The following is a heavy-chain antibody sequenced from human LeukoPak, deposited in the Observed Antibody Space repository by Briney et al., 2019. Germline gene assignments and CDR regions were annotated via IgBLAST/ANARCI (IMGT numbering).Heavy chain of an antibody. CDR2: IYHSGYA. V-gene: IGHV4-38-2*01. Sequence: SETLSLTCAVSGYSINSGYSWTWLRQRPGKGLEWIGNIYHSGYAYYNPSLKSRVTISLDASKNQFSLRLSSVTAADTAVYYCARNSSLTTLKGGWFDPWGERTLVTVSS. CDR3: ARNSSLTTLKGGWFDP. J-gene: IGHJ5*02. CDR1: GYSINSGYS. D-gene: IGHD4-11*01.